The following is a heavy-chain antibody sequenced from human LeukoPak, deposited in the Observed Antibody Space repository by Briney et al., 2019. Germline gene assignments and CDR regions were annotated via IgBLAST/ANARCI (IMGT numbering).Heavy chain of an antibody. J-gene: IGHJ4*02. D-gene: IGHD2-15*01. V-gene: IGHV4-4*07. CDR3: ARAPSGCGGTCAFDY. CDR2: LHADGDT. Sequence: PSETLSLTCTVSGGSISGSWWSWIRQPAGKGLEWIGRLHADGDTNYNPSLKSRITMSLGAPGNQFSLKLTAVTAADTAVYFCARAPSGCGGTCAFDYWGQGILVTVSS. CDR1: GGSISGSW.